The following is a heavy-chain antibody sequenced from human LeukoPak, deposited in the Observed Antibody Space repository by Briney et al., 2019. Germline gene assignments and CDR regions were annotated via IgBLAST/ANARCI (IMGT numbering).Heavy chain of an antibody. Sequence: PSETLSLTCYVSGGTLNSFYWNWILQPPGKGLEYIGYVYYTGKTNYNPSFKSRVTLSADTSKNQFSLKLSSVTAADTAVYYCARWNAVITSLDHWGQGILVAVSS. V-gene: IGHV4-59*08. D-gene: IGHD3-16*01. CDR1: GGTLNSFY. CDR3: ARWNAVITSLDH. CDR2: VYYTGKT. J-gene: IGHJ4*02.